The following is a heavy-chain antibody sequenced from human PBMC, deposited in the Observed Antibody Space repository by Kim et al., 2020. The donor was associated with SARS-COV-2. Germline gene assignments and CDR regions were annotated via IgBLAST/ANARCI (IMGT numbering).Heavy chain of an antibody. CDR1: GFTFSSYG. V-gene: IGHV3-30*18. CDR3: AKGVIVVVPAAIMGGMDV. J-gene: IGHJ6*01. CDR2: ISYDGSNK. Sequence: GGSLRLSCAASGFTFSSYGMHWVRQAPGKGLEWVAVISYDGSNKYYADSVKGRFTISRDNSKNTLYLQMNSLRAEDTAVYYCAKGVIVVVPAAIMGGMDV. D-gene: IGHD2-2*01.